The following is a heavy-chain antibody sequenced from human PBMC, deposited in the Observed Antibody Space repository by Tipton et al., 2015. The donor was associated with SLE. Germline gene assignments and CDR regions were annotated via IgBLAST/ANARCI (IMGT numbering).Heavy chain of an antibody. J-gene: IGHJ4*02. CDR2: INTDGSTT. CDR1: GFIFSNYY. Sequence: SLRLSCAASGFIFSNYYMSWIRQVPGKGLEWVSRINTDGSTTTYADSVKGRFTISRDNAKNTLYLQMNSLRVEDTAVYYCVRSAFGSGDYWGQGTLVAVSS. D-gene: IGHD2-15*01. V-gene: IGHV3-74*01. CDR3: VRSAFGSGDY.